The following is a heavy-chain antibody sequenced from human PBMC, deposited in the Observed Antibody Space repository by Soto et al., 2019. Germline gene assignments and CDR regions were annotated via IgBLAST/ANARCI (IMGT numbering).Heavy chain of an antibody. J-gene: IGHJ4*02. CDR2: INAGNGNT. CDR1: GYTFTSYA. D-gene: IGHD3-3*01. V-gene: IGHV1-3*01. CDR3: ARTRGLLSPFDY. Sequence: ASVKVSCKASGYTFTSYAMHWVRQAPGQRLEWMGWINAGNGNTKYSQKFQGRVTTTRDTSASTAYMELSSLRSEDTAVYYCARTRGLLSPFDYWGQGTLVTVSS.